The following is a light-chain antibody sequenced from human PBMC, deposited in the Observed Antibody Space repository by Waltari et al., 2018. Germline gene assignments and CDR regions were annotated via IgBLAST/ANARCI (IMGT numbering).Light chain of an antibody. J-gene: IGKJ2*01. Sequence: DIQMTQSPQSLSASVGDRVSISCRPSQSISDFLNWYQQKPGQAPRLLIYAMSTLQNGGPSRFTGSGSGTNFTLTISSLQPDDSATYHCQQSYNPPYTFGQGTKLEI. V-gene: IGKV1-39*01. CDR3: QQSYNPPYT. CDR1: QSISDF. CDR2: AMS.